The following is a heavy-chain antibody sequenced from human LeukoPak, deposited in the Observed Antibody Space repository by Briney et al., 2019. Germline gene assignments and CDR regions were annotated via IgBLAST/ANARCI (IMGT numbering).Heavy chain of an antibody. CDR2: INPNSGGT. V-gene: IGHV1-2*02. D-gene: IGHD2-2*01. Sequence: GASVKVSCKASGYTFTGYYMHWVRQAPGQGLEWMGWINPNSGGTNYAQKFQGRVTMTTDTSTSTAYMELRSLRSDDTAVYYCARAGECSSVSCLRNYYYYYMDVWGKGTTVTVSS. J-gene: IGHJ6*03. CDR3: ARAGECSSVSCLRNYYYYYMDV. CDR1: GYTFTGYY.